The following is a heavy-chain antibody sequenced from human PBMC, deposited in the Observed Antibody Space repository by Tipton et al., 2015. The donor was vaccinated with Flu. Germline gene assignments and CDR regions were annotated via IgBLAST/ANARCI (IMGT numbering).Heavy chain of an antibody. Sequence: TLSLTCAVYGGAFSGYYWSWIRQLPGKGLEWIGEINHSGSTNYNPSLKSRVTISVDTSKNQFSLKLSSVTAADTAVYYCARVTYGSRRIGLDYWGQGPLVALS. CDR2: INHSGST. D-gene: IGHD3-10*01. V-gene: IGHV4-34*01. CDR3: ARVTYGSRRIGLDY. CDR1: GGAFSGYY. J-gene: IGHJ4*02.